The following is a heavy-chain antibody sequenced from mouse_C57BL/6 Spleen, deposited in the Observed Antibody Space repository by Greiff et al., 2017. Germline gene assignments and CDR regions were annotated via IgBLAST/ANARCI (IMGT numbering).Heavy chain of an antibody. V-gene: IGHV1-52*01. J-gene: IGHJ2*01. CDR3: ASGGTVVDFDY. Sequence: QVQLQQPGAELVRPGSSVKLSCKASGYTFTSYWMHWVKQRPIQGLEWIGNIDPSDSETHYNQKFKDKDTLTVDKSSSTAYMQLSSLTSEDSAVYCCASGGTVVDFDYWGQGTTLTVSS. D-gene: IGHD1-1*01. CDR2: IDPSDSET. CDR1: GYTFTSYW.